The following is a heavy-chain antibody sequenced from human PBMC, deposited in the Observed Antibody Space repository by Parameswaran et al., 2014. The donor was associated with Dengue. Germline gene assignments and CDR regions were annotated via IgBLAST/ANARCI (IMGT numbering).Heavy chain of an antibody. Sequence: RWIRQPPGKGLEWIGEINHSGSTNYNPSLKSRVTISVDTSKNQFSLKLSSVTAADTAVYYCARGKNYYGSGSYYKRGYYYYYMDVWGKGTTVTVSS. D-gene: IGHD3-10*01. V-gene: IGHV4-34*01. CDR3: ARGKNYYGSGSYYKRGYYYYYMDV. CDR2: INHSGST. J-gene: IGHJ6*03.